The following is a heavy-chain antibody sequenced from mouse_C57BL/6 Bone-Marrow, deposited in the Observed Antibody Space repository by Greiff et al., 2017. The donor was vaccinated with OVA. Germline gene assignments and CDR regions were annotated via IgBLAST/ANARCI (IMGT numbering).Heavy chain of an antibody. J-gene: IGHJ2*01. V-gene: IGHV5-9-1*02. Sequence: EVKLMESGAGLVKPGGSLKLSCAASGFTFSSYAMSWVRQTPEKRLEWVAYISSGGDYIYYADTVKGRFTISRDNARNTLYLQMSSLKSEDTAMYYCTRDGNYGSFDYWGQGTTLTVSS. D-gene: IGHD2-1*01. CDR3: TRDGNYGSFDY. CDR2: ISSGGDYI. CDR1: GFTFSSYA.